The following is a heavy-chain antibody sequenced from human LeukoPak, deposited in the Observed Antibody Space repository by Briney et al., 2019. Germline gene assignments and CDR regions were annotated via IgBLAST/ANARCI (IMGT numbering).Heavy chain of an antibody. J-gene: IGHJ5*02. Sequence: ASVKVSCKASGYTFTSYGISWVRQAPGQGLVWMGWISAYNGNTNYAQKLQGRVTMTTDTSTSTAYMELRSLRSDDTAVYYCARFQYQLLSSWFDPWGQGTLVTVSS. CDR1: GYTFTSYG. V-gene: IGHV1-18*04. CDR2: ISAYNGNT. CDR3: ARFQYQLLSSWFDP. D-gene: IGHD2-2*01.